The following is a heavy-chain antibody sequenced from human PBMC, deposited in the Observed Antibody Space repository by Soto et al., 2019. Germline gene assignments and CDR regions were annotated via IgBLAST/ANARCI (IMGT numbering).Heavy chain of an antibody. CDR3: SRGILV. Sequence: QVQLQESGPGLVKPSQTLSLTCTVSGGSMNSGGYCWNWIRQHPGEGLEWIGCISYGGTTTYNPSLKSLVTISVDTSKNQYSLKLSSVTAADTDVYYCSRGILVWGQGTLITVSS. CDR2: ISYGGTT. CDR1: GGSMNSGGYC. D-gene: IGHD2-15*01. J-gene: IGHJ4*02. V-gene: IGHV4-31*01.